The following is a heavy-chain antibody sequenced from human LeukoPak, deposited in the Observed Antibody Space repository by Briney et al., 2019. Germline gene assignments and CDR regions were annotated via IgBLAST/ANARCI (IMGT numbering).Heavy chain of an antibody. CDR2: FDPEDGET. CDR3: ATTYYGDYGMDV. V-gene: IGHV1-24*01. D-gene: IGHD4-17*01. CDR1: GYTLTELS. Sequence: ASVKVSCKVSGYTLTELSMHWVRQAPGKGLEWMGGFDPEDGETIYAQKFQGRVTMTEDTPTDTAYMELSSLRSEDTAVYYCATTYYGDYGMDVWGKGTTVTVSS. J-gene: IGHJ6*04.